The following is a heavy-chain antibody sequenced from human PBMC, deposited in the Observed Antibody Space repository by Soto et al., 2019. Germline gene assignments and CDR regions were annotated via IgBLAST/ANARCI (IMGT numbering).Heavy chain of an antibody. CDR3: ARVRGQNYMDA. V-gene: IGHV3-48*02. D-gene: IGHD1-7*01. Sequence: GGSLRLSCAASGFSFRIYSMSWVRQAPGKGLEWVAFISSSTATIYYADSVKGRFTISSDNAKSSLFLQMNSLRDEDTAVYYCARVRGQNYMDAWGQGTTVTVSS. J-gene: IGHJ6*02. CDR1: GFSFRIYS. CDR2: ISSSTATI.